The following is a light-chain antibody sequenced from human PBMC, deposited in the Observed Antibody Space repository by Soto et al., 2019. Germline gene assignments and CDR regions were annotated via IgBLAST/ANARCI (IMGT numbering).Light chain of an antibody. V-gene: IGKV1-39*01. CDR3: QQSYSTPT. CDR2: AAS. CDR1: QSISSY. J-gene: IGKJ2*01. Sequence: DSQMTQSPSSLSESVGDRVTITCRASQSISSYLNWYQQKPGKAPKLLIYAASSLHSGVPSRFSGSGYGTDFTLTISSLQPEDFATYYFQQSYSTPTFGQVTKLEIQ.